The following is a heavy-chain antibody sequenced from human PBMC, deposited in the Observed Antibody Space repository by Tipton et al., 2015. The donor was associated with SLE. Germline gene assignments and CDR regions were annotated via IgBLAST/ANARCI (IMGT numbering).Heavy chain of an antibody. J-gene: IGHJ5*02. D-gene: IGHD2-2*01. CDR2: ISSSSNYK. Sequence: GSLRLSCEVSGFTFSSYRMIWVRQAPGKGLEWVSSISSSSNYKYYADSVKGRFTISRDNAKNSLYLQMNSLRAEDTAVYYCARVVVGDWFDPWGQGTLVTVSS. CDR3: ARVVVGDWFDP. V-gene: IGHV3-21*01. CDR1: GFTFSSYR.